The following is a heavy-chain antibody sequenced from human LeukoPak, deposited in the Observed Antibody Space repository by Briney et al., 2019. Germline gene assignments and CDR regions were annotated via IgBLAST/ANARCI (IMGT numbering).Heavy chain of an antibody. Sequence: SETLSLTCAVYGGSFSGYYWSWIRQPPGKGLEWIGEINHSGSTNYNPSLKSRVTISVDKSKNQFSLKLSSVTAADTAVYYCVFSILTGYSWGQGTLVTVSS. J-gene: IGHJ5*02. CDR2: INHSGST. V-gene: IGHV4-34*01. CDR1: GGSFSGYY. D-gene: IGHD3-9*01. CDR3: VFSILTGYS.